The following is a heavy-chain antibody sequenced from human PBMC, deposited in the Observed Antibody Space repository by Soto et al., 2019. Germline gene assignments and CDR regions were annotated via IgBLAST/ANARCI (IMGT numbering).Heavy chain of an antibody. V-gene: IGHV1-2*04. Sequence: ASVKVSCKASGYTFTCYYMHWVRQAPGQGLEWMGWINPNSGGTNYAQKFQGWVTMTRDTSTSTAYMELSRLRSDDTAVYYCARARQNGDYVPYFDYWGQGTLVTVSS. J-gene: IGHJ4*02. CDR1: GYTFTCYY. CDR2: INPNSGGT. D-gene: IGHD4-17*01. CDR3: ARARQNGDYVPYFDY.